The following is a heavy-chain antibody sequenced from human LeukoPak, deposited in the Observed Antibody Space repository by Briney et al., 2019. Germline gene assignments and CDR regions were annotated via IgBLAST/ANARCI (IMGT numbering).Heavy chain of an antibody. D-gene: IGHD2-2*01. J-gene: IGHJ4*02. CDR3: ATDVVYLGYCSSTSCLFDY. Sequence: SVKVSCKASGGAFSSYAISWVRQAPGQGLEWMGGIIPIFGTANYAQRFQGRVTITADESTSTAYMELSSLRSEDTAVYYCATDVVYLGYCSSTSCLFDYWGQGTLVTVSS. CDR2: IIPIFGTA. V-gene: IGHV1-69*13. CDR1: GGAFSSYA.